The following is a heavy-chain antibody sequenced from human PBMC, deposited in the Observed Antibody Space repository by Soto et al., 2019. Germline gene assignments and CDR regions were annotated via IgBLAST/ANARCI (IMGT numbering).Heavy chain of an antibody. V-gene: IGHV1-69*13. CDR3: AILVRGVIIPPSHQYFDY. J-gene: IGHJ4*02. CDR2: IIPIFGTA. CDR1: GGTFSSYA. D-gene: IGHD3-10*01. Sequence: GASVKVSCKASGGTFSSYAISWVRQAPGQGLEWMGGIIPIFGTANYAQKFQGRVTITADESTSTAYMELSSLRSEDTAVYYCAILVRGVIIPPSHQYFDYWGQGTLVTVSS.